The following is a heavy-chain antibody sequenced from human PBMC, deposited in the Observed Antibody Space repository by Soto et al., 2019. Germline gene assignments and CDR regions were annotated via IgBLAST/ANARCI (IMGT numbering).Heavy chain of an antibody. J-gene: IGHJ6*02. CDR1: GFTFSDYY. CDR2: ISSSGGLI. D-gene: IGHD3-3*01. CDR3: ARDRYDFWSGSEHYGLDV. V-gene: IGHV3-11*01. Sequence: PGGSLRLSCAASGFTFSDYYMTWIRQAPGKGLEWVSYISSSGGLIYYADSVKGRFTISRDNARKSLYLQMRSLRAEDSAVYYCARDRYDFWSGSEHYGLDVWGQGTTVTVSS.